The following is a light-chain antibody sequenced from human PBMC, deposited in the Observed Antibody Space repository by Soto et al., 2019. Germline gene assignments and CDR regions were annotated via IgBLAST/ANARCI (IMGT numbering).Light chain of an antibody. CDR3: QQYGSSLWT. CDR2: GAS. CDR1: QRVDNNF. V-gene: IGKV3-20*01. Sequence: LTQSPGTLSLSPGEGATLSCRTSQRVDNNFVAWYQQKPGQAPRLLIYGASTRATGIPDRFSGSGFGTDFTLTITRLEPEDFEVYYCQQYGSSLWTLGLGTKVDIK. J-gene: IGKJ1*01.